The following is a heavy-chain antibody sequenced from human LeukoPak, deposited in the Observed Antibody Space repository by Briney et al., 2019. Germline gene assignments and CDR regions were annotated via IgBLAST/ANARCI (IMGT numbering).Heavy chain of an antibody. D-gene: IGHD1-26*01. CDR3: ARDANLPSENWFDP. CDR1: GFTFSSYA. J-gene: IGHJ5*02. V-gene: IGHV3-21*01. CDR2: ISSSSSYI. Sequence: GGSLRLSCAASGFTFSSYAMNWFGQAPGKGLDWASSISSSSSYIYYADSVKGRFTISRDNAKNSLYLQMNSLRAEDTAVYYCARDANLPSENWFDPWGQGTLVTVSS.